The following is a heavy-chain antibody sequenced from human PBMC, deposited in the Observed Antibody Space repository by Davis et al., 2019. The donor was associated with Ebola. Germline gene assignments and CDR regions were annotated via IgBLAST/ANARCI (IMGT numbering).Heavy chain of an antibody. J-gene: IGHJ2*01. D-gene: IGHD2-21*02. CDR2: ISSSSNYI. Sequence: GESLKISCAASGFTFSSNSMNWVRQAPGKGLEWVSFISSSSNYIYYADSVKGRFTVSRDNAKNSLYLQMNSLRAEDTAVYYCVTVPALVVTGGGWFFGLWGRGTLVTVSS. CDR1: GFTFSSNS. CDR3: VTVPALVVTGGGWFFGL. V-gene: IGHV3-21*01.